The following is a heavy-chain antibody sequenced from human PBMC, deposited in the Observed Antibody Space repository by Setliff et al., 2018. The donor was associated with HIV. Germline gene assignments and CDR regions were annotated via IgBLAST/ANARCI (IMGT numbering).Heavy chain of an antibody. Sequence: SVKVSCKASGGTFSSYAISWVRQAPGQGLEWMGGLIPIYATSDYPQKLQGRVTISTDESARTAYMEFRSLISEETAVYYCAVGPHVDYELGWFDLWGQGTLVTVSS. CDR1: GGTFSSYA. CDR2: LIPIYATS. D-gene: IGHD4-17*01. J-gene: IGHJ5*02. V-gene: IGHV1-69*05. CDR3: AVGPHVDYELGWFDL.